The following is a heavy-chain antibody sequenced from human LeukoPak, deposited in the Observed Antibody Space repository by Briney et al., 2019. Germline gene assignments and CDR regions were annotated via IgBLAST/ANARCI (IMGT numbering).Heavy chain of an antibody. D-gene: IGHD3-9*01. J-gene: IGHJ4*02. CDR3: ARAPLYYDILTGYWGPPYYFDY. V-gene: IGHV3-48*03. Sequence: GGSLRLSCAASGFTFSSYEMNWVRQAPGKGLEWVSYISSSGSTIYYADPVKGRFTISRDNAKNSLYLQMNSLRAEDTAVYYCARAPLYYDILTGYWGPPYYFDYWGQGTLVTVSS. CDR2: ISSSGSTI. CDR1: GFTFSSYE.